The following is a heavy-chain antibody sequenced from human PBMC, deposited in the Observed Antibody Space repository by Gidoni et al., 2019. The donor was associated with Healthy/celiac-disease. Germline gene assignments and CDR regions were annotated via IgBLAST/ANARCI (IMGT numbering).Heavy chain of an antibody. V-gene: IGHV4-61*02. D-gene: IGHD5-12*01. CDR1: GGSISSGSYY. CDR3: ARADVDIVATINPSGMDV. J-gene: IGHJ6*01. Sequence: QVQLQESGPGLVKPSQTLSLTCTVSGGSISSGSYYWSWIRQPAGKGLEWIGRIYTSGSTNYNPSLKSRVTISVDTSKNQFSLKLSSVTAADTAVYYCARADVDIVATINPSGMDVWGQGTTVTVSS. CDR2: IYTSGST.